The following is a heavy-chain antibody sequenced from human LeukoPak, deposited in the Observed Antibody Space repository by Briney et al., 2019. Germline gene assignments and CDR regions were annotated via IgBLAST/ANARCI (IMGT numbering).Heavy chain of an antibody. V-gene: IGHV3-7*01. J-gene: IGHJ4*02. CDR2: IKQDESEK. CDR1: GFTFSSYW. CDR3: ARDLSGVTGYTYGRGIDY. Sequence: PGRSLGLSCAASGFTFSSYWMSWVRQAPGKGLEWVANIKQDESEKYYVDYVKGRFTISRDNAKNSLYLQMNTLRAEDTAMYYCARDLSGVTGYTYGRGIDYWGQGTLVTVSS. D-gene: IGHD5-18*01.